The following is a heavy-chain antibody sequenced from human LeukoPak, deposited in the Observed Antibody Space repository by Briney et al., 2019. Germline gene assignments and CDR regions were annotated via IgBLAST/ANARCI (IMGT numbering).Heavy chain of an antibody. V-gene: IGHV1-69*13. Sequence: ASVKLSCKASGGTFSSYAISWVRKAPGQGLEWMRWIYPIFGTTNYAQKFQGRVTITADESTSTAYMEPSSLRSEDTAVYYCARDRTAVVANWYFDLWGRGTLVTVSS. CDR1: GGTFSSYA. D-gene: IGHD4-23*01. CDR3: ARDRTAVVANWYFDL. CDR2: IYPIFGTT. J-gene: IGHJ2*01.